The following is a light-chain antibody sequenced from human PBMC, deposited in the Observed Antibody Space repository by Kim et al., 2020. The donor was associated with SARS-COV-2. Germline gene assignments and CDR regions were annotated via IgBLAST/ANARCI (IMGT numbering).Light chain of an antibody. J-gene: IGKJ2*01. V-gene: IGKV3-20*01. CDR1: QSVYSNF. CDR2: GAS. CDR3: QQYSHSPRT. Sequence: PGERSTLPCRASQSVYSNFLAWHHQKPGQAPRLLIYGASRRATGIPDRFSGSGSGTDFTLTISRLEPEDFGVYYCQQYSHSPRTFGQGTKLEI.